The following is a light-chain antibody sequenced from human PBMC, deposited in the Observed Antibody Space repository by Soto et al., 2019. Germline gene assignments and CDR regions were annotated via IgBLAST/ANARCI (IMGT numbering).Light chain of an antibody. J-gene: IGKJ4*01. CDR2: DAS. CDR1: QSVSSY. V-gene: IGKV3-11*01. Sequence: EIVLTQSPATLSLSPGERATLSCRASQSVSSYLAWYQQKPGQAPRLLIYDASNRATGIPARFSGSGSGTDFTLTISSLEPEEFAVDYCQQRSNWTPLTFGGGTKVEIK. CDR3: QQRSNWTPLT.